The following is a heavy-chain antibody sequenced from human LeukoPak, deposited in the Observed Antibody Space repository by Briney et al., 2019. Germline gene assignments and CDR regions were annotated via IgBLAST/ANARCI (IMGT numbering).Heavy chain of an antibody. Sequence: GGSLRLSCAASGFTFSDYYMSWIRQAPGRGLEWVSYISTSGSTIYYADSVKGRFTISRDNAKNSLYLQMNSLRAEDTAVYYRARHTYGYSFYYYMDVWGKGTTVTISS. J-gene: IGHJ6*03. CDR1: GFTFSDYY. CDR3: ARHTYGYSFYYYMDV. V-gene: IGHV3-11*01. D-gene: IGHD5-18*01. CDR2: ISTSGSTI.